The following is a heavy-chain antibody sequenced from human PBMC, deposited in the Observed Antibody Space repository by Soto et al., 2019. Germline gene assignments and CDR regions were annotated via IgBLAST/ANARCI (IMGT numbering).Heavy chain of an antibody. CDR3: ARDRVFSGSVDLFDY. V-gene: IGHV3-48*01. D-gene: IGHD5-12*01. Sequence: GGSLRLSCAASGFTFSSYSMNWVRQAPGKGLEWVSYISSSSSTIYYADSVKGRFTISRDNAKNSLYLQMNSLRAEDTAVYYCARDRVFSGSVDLFDYWGQGTLVTVSS. J-gene: IGHJ4*02. CDR1: GFTFSSYS. CDR2: ISSSSSTI.